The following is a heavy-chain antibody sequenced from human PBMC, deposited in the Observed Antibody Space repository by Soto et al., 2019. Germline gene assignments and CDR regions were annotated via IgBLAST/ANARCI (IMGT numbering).Heavy chain of an antibody. CDR2: INSDGSST. CDR3: ARRHQIAYYYGMAV. Sequence: EVQLVESGGGLVQLGGFLRLSCATSGFTFSDYWMNWVRQAPGKGLVWVSRINSDGSSTGHADSVKGRFTISRDNAKKALYLQMNSRRGEATAVYYCARRHQIAYYYGMAVWGQGTTVTVSS. V-gene: IGHV3-74*01. CDR1: GFTFSDYW. J-gene: IGHJ6*02. D-gene: IGHD2-21*01.